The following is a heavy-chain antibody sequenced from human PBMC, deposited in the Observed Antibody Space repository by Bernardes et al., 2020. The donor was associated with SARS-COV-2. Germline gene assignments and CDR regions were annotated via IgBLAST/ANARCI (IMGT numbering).Heavy chain of an antibody. CDR3: AKSIMLVYFSPTTCGPGTDV. V-gene: IGHV4-34*01. CDR1: GSSFRGYY. J-gene: IGHJ6*02. D-gene: IGHD2-2*01. Sequence: SATLSLTCTIYGSSFRGYYWRLVRQPPGKGLEWIGEINRSVDTQYNPSLNSRVTLSVDTSRNPFSLKLSSVTAANTTVYYCAKSIMLVYFSPTTCGPGTDVWGQGTTVTVFS. CDR2: INRSVDT.